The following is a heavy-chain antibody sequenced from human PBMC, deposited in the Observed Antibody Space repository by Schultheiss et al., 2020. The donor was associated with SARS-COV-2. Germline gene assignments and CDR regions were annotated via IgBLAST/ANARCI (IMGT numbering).Heavy chain of an antibody. D-gene: IGHD2-15*01. CDR2: ISASSAYI. Sequence: GGSLRLSCATSGFSFSTYSMYWVRQAPGKGLEWVSSISASSAYIYYPDSVKGRFTISRDNAKNSLYLQMDSLRAEDTAVYYCATGEDGLLDYWGQGTLVTVSS. CDR3: ATGEDGLLDY. J-gene: IGHJ4*02. V-gene: IGHV3-21*01. CDR1: GFSFSTYS.